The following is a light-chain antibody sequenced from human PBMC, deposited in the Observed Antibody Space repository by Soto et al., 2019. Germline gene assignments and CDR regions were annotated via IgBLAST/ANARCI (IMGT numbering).Light chain of an antibody. CDR2: GNS. V-gene: IGLV1-40*01. Sequence: QSVLTQPPSVSGAPGQRVTIACTGSSSNIGAGYDVHWYQQLPGTAPKLLIYGNSNRPSGVPDRFSGSKSRTSASLAITGLQAEDEADYYCQSYDSSLSAWVFGGGTQLTVL. J-gene: IGLJ3*02. CDR3: QSYDSSLSAWV. CDR1: SSNIGAGYD.